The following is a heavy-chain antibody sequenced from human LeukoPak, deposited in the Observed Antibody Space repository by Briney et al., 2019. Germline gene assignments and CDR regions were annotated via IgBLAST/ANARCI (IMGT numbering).Heavy chain of an antibody. D-gene: IGHD3-22*01. CDR3: ARVFANYYDSSGYSIPDY. V-gene: IGHV3-21*01. Sequence: GGSLRLPCAASGFTFSSYSMNWVRQAPGKGLEWVSSISSSSSYIYYADSVKGRFTISRDNAKNSLYLQMNSLRAEDTAVYYCARVFANYYDSSGYSIPDYWGQGTLVTVSS. CDR1: GFTFSSYS. J-gene: IGHJ4*02. CDR2: ISSSSSYI.